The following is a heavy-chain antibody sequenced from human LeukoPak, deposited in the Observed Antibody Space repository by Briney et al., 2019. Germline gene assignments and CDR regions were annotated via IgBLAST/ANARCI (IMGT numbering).Heavy chain of an antibody. CDR1: EFIFSSSA. J-gene: IGHJ3*02. Sequence: GGSLRLSCTASEFIFSSSAMSWVRQAPGKGLEWVSTISASSGNTYYADSVKGRFTISRDNAKNSLYLQMNSLRAEDTAVYYCARGAYCGGDCYPFDAFDIWGQGTMVTVSS. D-gene: IGHD2-21*02. CDR3: ARGAYCGGDCYPFDAFDI. V-gene: IGHV3-21*01. CDR2: ISASSGNT.